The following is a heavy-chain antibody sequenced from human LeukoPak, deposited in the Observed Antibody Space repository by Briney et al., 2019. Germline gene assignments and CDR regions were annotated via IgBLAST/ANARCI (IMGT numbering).Heavy chain of an antibody. J-gene: IGHJ4*02. D-gene: IGHD3-22*01. Sequence: ASVKVSCKVSGYTLTELSMHWVRQAPGKGLEWMGGFDPEDGETIYAQKFQGRVTMTRDTSISTAYMELSRLRSDDTAVYYCAREYYYDSSGYYGYWGQGTLVTVSS. V-gene: IGHV1-24*01. CDR1: GYTLTELS. CDR3: AREYYYDSSGYYGY. CDR2: FDPEDGET.